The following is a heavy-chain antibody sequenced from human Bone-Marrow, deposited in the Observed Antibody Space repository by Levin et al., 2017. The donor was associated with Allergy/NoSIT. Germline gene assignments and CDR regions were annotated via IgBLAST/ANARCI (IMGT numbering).Heavy chain of an antibody. V-gene: IGHV3-21*01. CDR2: ISSSSSYI. CDR3: ARGRLFLGYCSGGSCYPVDY. CDR1: GFTFSSYS. D-gene: IGHD2-15*01. J-gene: IGHJ4*02. Sequence: GESLKISCAASGFTFSSYSMNWVRQAPGKGLEWVSSISSSSSYIYYADSVKGRFTISRDNAKNSLYLQMNSLRAEDTAVYYCARGRLFLGYCSGGSCYPVDYWGQGTLVTVSS.